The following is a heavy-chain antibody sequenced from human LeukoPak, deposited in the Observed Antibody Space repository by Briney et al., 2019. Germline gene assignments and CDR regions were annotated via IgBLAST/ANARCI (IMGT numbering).Heavy chain of an antibody. CDR3: ARDLGVTNYYFDY. Sequence: PGGSLRLSCAASGFTVSNNYMTWVRQAPGKGLEWVSVIYSGNGTKYADSVKGRFIISRDNSKNTLYLQMNSLRAEDTAVYYCARDLGVTNYYFDYWGQGTLVIVSS. V-gene: IGHV3-66*01. CDR2: IYSGNGT. J-gene: IGHJ4*02. D-gene: IGHD2-21*02. CDR1: GFTVSNNY.